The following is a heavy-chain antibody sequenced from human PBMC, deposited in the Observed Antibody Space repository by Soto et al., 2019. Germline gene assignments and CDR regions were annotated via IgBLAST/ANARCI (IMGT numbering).Heavy chain of an antibody. V-gene: IGHV4-31*02. CDR3: ASGHDAYKVRY. D-gene: IGHD1-1*01. J-gene: IGHJ1*01. Sequence: WTWIRQLPGKGLEWIGSIYYTGNTYYNPSLKSRPTISIDTSENQFSLKLTSVTAADTAVYFCASGHDAYKVRYWGQGTLVTVSS. CDR2: IYYTGNT.